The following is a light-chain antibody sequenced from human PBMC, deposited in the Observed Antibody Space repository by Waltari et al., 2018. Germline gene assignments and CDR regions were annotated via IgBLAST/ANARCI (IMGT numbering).Light chain of an antibody. CDR2: YDR. V-gene: IGLV3-21*01. CDR3: QVWDDTTNSGV. CDR1: NIGTYS. Sequence: SYVVTQPPSVSVAPGETATITCGGDNIGTYSVHWYQQKAGQAPVLVIFYDRDRPSGIPDRFAGSNSGNTATLTISWVEAGDEADYHCQVWDDTTNSGVFGGGTRLTVL. J-gene: IGLJ3*02.